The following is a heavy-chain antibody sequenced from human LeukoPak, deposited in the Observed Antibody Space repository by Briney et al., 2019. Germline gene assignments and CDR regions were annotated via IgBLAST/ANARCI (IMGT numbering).Heavy chain of an antibody. Sequence: SETLSLTCAVYGGSFSGYYWSWIRQPPGKGLEWIGEINHSGSTNYNPSLKSRVTISVDTSKNQFSLKLSSVTAADTAVYYCARGGWGCSSTSCYRLKFDYWGQGTLVTVSS. D-gene: IGHD2-2*01. V-gene: IGHV4-34*01. CDR2: INHSGST. CDR1: GGSFSGYY. J-gene: IGHJ4*02. CDR3: ARGGWGCSSTSCYRLKFDY.